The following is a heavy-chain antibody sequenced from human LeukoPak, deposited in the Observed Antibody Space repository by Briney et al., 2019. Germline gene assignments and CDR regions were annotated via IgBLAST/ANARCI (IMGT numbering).Heavy chain of an antibody. J-gene: IGHJ4*02. V-gene: IGHV3-23*01. CDR2: LTNSGGSGGVT. D-gene: IGHD3-22*01. CDR1: GFTFSTYA. CDR3: AKAMSTDHYDSRGFYRVDFDS. Sequence: GGSLRLSCAASGFTFSTYAMSWVRQAPGKGLDWVSALTNSGGSGGVTYYADSVKGRFIISRDNSKSTLYLQLSSLRAEDTAVYYCAKAMSTDHYDSRGFYRVDFDSWGQGTLVTVSS.